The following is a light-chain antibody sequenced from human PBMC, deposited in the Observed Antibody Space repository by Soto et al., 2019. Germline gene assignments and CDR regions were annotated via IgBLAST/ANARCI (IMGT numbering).Light chain of an antibody. CDR1: SSDVGAYNY. CDR3: GSYTTSGSVV. Sequence: QSALTQPASVSGSPGQSIAISCIGTSSDVGAYNYVSWYQQHPGKAPKLVIYDVNNRPSGVSNRFSGSKSGNTASLTISGLQAEDEADYYCGSYTTSGSVVFGGGTPLTVL. V-gene: IGLV2-14*03. J-gene: IGLJ2*01. CDR2: DVN.